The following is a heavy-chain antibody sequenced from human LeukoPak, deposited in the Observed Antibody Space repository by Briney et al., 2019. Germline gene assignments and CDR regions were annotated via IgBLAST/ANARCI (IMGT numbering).Heavy chain of an antibody. D-gene: IGHD2-21*02. J-gene: IGHJ3*02. CDR3: ARDLVLVTWNAFDI. Sequence: GGSLRLSCTVSGFTVSTNSMSWVRQAPGKGLEWVSFIYSDNTHYSDSVKGRFTISRDNSKNTLYLQMNSLRAEDTAVYYCARDLVLVTWNAFDIWGQGTMVTVSS. V-gene: IGHV3-66*01. CDR2: IYSDNT. CDR1: GFTVSTNS.